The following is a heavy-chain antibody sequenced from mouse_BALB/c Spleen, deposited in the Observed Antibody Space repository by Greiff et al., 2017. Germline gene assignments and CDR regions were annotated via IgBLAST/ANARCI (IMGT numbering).Heavy chain of an antibody. CDR3: AREDGSSLYYFDY. V-gene: IGHV1-54*01. D-gene: IGHD1-1*01. CDR2: IIPGSGGT. J-gene: IGHJ2*01. CDR1: GYAFTNYL. Sequence: QVQLKQSGAELVRPGTSVKVSCKASGYAFTNYLIEWVKQRPGQGLEWIGVIIPGSGGTNYNEKFKGKATLTADKSSSTAYMQLSSLTSDDSAVYFCAREDGSSLYYFDYWGQGTTLTVSS.